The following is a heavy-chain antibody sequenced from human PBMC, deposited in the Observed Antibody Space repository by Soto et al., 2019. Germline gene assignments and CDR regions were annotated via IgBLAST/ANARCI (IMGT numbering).Heavy chain of an antibody. CDR1: GFSLSTSGMC. J-gene: IGHJ6*02. V-gene: IGHV2-70*01. CDR3: ARVYYSSSWLRASYYYYGMDV. D-gene: IGHD6-13*01. Sequence: GSGPTLVNPTQTLTLTCTFSGFSLSTSGMCVSWIRQPPGKALEWLALIDWDDDKYYSTSLKTRLTISKDTSKNQVVLTMTNMDPVDTATYYCARVYYSSSWLRASYYYYGMDVWGQGTTVTVS. CDR2: IDWDDDK.